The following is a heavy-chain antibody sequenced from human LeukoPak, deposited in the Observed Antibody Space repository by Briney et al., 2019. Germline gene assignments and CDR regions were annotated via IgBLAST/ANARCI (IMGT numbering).Heavy chain of an antibody. J-gene: IGHJ6*02. Sequence: PSETLSLTCTVSGGSVSSGSYYWSWIRQPPGKGLEWIGYIYYSGSTNYNPSLKSRVTISVDTSKNQFSLKLSSVTAADTAVYYCAREVAGTSSYYYGMDVWGQGTTVTVSS. CDR3: AREVAGTSSYYYGMDV. CDR1: GGSVSSGSYY. D-gene: IGHD6-19*01. CDR2: IYYSGST. V-gene: IGHV4-61*01.